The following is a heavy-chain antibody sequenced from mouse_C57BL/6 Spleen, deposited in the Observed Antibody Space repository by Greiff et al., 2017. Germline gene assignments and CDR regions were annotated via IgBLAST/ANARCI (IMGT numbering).Heavy chain of an antibody. Sequence: QVQLQQSGPELVKPGASVKISCKASGYTFTDYYINWVKQRPGQGLEWIGWISPGSGNTKYNEKFKGKATLTVDTSSSTAYMQLSSLTSEDSAVYFCAGGLLPAWFAYWGQGTLVTVSA. CDR2: ISPGSGNT. CDR3: AGGLLPAWFAY. J-gene: IGHJ3*01. V-gene: IGHV1-84*01. D-gene: IGHD2-3*01. CDR1: GYTFTDYY.